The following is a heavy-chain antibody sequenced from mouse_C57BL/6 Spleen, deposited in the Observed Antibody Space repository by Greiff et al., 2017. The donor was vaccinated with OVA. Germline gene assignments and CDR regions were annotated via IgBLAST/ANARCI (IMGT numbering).Heavy chain of an antibody. CDR3: TREGVWLRRDGRDYAMDY. CDR1: GFTFSSYA. Sequence: EVHLVESGEGLVKPGGSLKLSCAASGFTFSSYAMSWVRQTPEKRLEWVAYISSGGDYIYYADTVKGRFTISRDNARNTLYLQMSSLKSEDTAMYYSTREGVWLRRDGRDYAMDYWGQGTSVTVSS. V-gene: IGHV5-9-1*02. CDR2: ISSGGDYI. D-gene: IGHD2-2*01. J-gene: IGHJ4*01.